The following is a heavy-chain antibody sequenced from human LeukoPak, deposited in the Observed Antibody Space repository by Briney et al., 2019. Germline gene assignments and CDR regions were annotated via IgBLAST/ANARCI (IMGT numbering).Heavy chain of an antibody. CDR2: ISGFGDT. Sequence: GGSLRLSCAASGFTFSSYGMHWVRQAPGKGLEWVSVISGFGDTYYADSAKGRFTISRDNSKNTLYLQMNSLRAEDTAVYYCARGDYHSKFDYWGQGTLVTVSS. CDR1: GFTFSSYG. V-gene: IGHV3-NL1*01. D-gene: IGHD4-17*01. CDR3: ARGDYHSKFDY. J-gene: IGHJ4*02.